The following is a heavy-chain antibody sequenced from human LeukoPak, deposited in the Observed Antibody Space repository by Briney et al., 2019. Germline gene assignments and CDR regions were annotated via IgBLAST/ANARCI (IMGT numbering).Heavy chain of an antibody. Sequence: PGRSLRLSCAASGFTFDDYAMHWVRQAPGKGLEWVSGISWNSGSIGYADSVKGRFTISRDNAKNSLYLQMNSLRSDDTAVYYCARVEVDIVATWIGYWGQGTLVTVSS. CDR1: GFTFDDYA. CDR2: ISWNSGSI. V-gene: IGHV3-9*01. J-gene: IGHJ4*02. CDR3: ARVEVDIVATWIGY. D-gene: IGHD5-12*01.